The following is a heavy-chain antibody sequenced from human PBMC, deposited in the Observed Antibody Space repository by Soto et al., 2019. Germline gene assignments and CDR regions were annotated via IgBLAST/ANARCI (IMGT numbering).Heavy chain of an antibody. CDR2: IIPIFGTT. V-gene: IGHV1-69*06. CDR1: GGTFSDYA. CDR3: ARDSAAAAGEITRYHDH. Sequence: SVKVSCKASGGTFSDYAFSWVRQAPGQGLEWMGGIIPIFGTTEYAQKFRGRVTITADKSTTTVYMELSSLRSDDTAMYFCARDSAAAAGEITRYHDHWGQGTLVTVSS. J-gene: IGHJ4*02. D-gene: IGHD6-25*01.